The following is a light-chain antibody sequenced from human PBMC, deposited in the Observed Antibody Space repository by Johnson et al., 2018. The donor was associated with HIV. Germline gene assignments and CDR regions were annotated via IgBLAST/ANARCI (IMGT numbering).Light chain of an antibody. J-gene: IGLJ1*01. CDR2: ENN. CDR3: GTWNSRLSVGHV. Sequence: QSVLTQPPSVSAAPGQKVTISCSGSSSNIGNNYVSWYQQLPGTAPNVLIHENNKRPSGIPDRFSGSKSGTSATLGITGLQTGDEADYYCGTWNSRLSVGHVFGTGTKVTVL. V-gene: IGLV1-51*02. CDR1: SSNIGNNY.